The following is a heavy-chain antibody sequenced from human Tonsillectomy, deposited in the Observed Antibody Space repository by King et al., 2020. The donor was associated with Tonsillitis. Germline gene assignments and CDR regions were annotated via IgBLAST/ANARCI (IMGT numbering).Heavy chain of an antibody. D-gene: IGHD6-19*01. V-gene: IGHV3-48*03. J-gene: IGHJ4*02. CDR1: GFTFSSYE. Sequence: QLVQSGGGFIQPGGSLRLSCAASGFTFSSYEMNWVRQAPGKGLECVSYISTSGSTIYYADSVKGRFTISRDNAKSALYLQKNSLRVEDTAVYYCARVPASGWYADYWGQGTLVTVSS. CDR3: ARVPASGWYADY. CDR2: ISTSGSTI.